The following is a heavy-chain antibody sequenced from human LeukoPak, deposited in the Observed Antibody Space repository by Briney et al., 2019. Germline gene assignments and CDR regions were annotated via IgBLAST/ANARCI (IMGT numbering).Heavy chain of an antibody. Sequence: GGSLRLSCAASGFTVSSNYMSWVRQAPGKGLEWVSVIYSGGSTYYADSVKGRFTISRDNAKNSLYLQMNSLRAEDTAVYYCARMGRYRGNIAQNYYYGWTSGAKGPRSPSP. CDR3: ARMGRYRGNIAQNYYYGWTS. CDR2: IYSGGST. V-gene: IGHV3-53*01. CDR1: GFTVSSNY. D-gene: IGHD2/OR15-2a*01. J-gene: IGHJ6*02.